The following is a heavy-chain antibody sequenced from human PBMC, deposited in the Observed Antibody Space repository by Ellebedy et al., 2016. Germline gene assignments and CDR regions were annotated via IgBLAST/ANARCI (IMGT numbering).Heavy chain of an antibody. CDR1: GYSFTSYW. J-gene: IGHJ5*02. CDR3: ARQDGYCSSTSCNGWFDP. D-gene: IGHD2-2*01. CDR2: IYPGDSDT. Sequence: GESLKISCKGSGYSFTSYWIGWVRQMPGKGLEWMGIIYPGDSDTRYSPSFQGQVTISADKSISTAYLQWSSLKASDTAMYYCARQDGYCSSTSCNGWFDPWGQGTLVTVSS. V-gene: IGHV5-51*01.